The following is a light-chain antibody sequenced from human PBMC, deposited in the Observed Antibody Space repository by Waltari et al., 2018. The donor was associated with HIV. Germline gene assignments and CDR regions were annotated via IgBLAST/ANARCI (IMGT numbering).Light chain of an antibody. V-gene: IGKV2-30*01. Sequence: EVLMTQFPLSLAVTAGQTASISCRSNQSLLYSDGPHYLFWFQLRLGQSPRRLIYKVSNRDSGVPGRFSGSGADAEFRLSINRVEAEDAGLYFCMQVRYWPHTFGPGTKLQV. CDR1: QSLLYSDGPHY. J-gene: IGKJ2*01. CDR2: KVS. CDR3: MQVRYWPHT.